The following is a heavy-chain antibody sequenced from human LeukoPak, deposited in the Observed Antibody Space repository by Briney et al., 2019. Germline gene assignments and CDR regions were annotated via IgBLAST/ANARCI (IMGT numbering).Heavy chain of an antibody. J-gene: IGHJ4*02. V-gene: IGHV1-8*02. Sequence: VASVKVSCKASGYTFTGYYMHWVRQAPGQGLEWMGWMNPNSGNTGYAQKFQGRVTMTRNTSISTAYMELSSLRSEDTAVYYCARGPGDYWGQGTLVTVSS. CDR2: MNPNSGNT. CDR1: GYTFTGYY. CDR3: ARGPGDY.